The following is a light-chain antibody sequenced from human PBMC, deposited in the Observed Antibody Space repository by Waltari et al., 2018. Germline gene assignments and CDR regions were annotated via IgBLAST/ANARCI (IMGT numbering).Light chain of an antibody. V-gene: IGKV3-20*01. Sequence: EVVLTQSPGTLSLSPGERATLSCRASHSISSSYLAWYQHKPGQAPRLHISAASSRAPGIPDRFSGSGSGTDFTLTISRLEPEDFAVYYCQQYGNSPPFSLGPGTKVDIK. J-gene: IGKJ3*01. CDR2: AAS. CDR1: HSISSSY. CDR3: QQYGNSPPFS.